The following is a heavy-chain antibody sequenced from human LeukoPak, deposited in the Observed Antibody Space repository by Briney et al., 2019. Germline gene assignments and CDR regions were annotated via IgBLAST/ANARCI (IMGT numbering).Heavy chain of an antibody. CDR1: GFTFTAYW. CDR3: ARDAVDTANAV. J-gene: IGHJ6*02. D-gene: IGHD5-18*01. V-gene: IGHV3-74*01. Sequence: GGSLRLSCAASGFTFTAYWMHWVRQAPGKGLVWVSHINSDGSITSYADSVKGRFTISRDNAKNTLYLQMNSLRAEDTAVYYCARDAVDTANAVWGQGTTVTVSS. CDR2: INSDGSIT.